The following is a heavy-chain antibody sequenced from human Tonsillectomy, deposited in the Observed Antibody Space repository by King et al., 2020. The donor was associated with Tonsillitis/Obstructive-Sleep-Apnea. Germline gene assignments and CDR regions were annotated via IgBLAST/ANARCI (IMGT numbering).Heavy chain of an antibody. D-gene: IGHD2-2*01. CDR3: ARGPHRIVVVPAAPYYYYGMDV. J-gene: IGHJ6*02. CDR1: GGSFSGYY. CDR2: INHSGST. Sequence: VQLPQWGAGLLKPSETLSLTCAVYGGSFSGYYWSWIRQPPGKGLEWIGEINHSGSTNYNPSLKSRVTISVDTSKNQFSLKLSSVTAADTAVYYCARGPHRIVVVPAAPYYYYGMDVWGQGTTVTVSS. V-gene: IGHV4-34*01.